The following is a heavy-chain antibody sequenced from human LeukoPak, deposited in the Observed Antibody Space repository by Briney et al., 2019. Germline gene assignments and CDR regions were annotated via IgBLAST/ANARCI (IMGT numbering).Heavy chain of an antibody. CDR3: ARRYCSGGSCYSASDY. D-gene: IGHD2-15*01. V-gene: IGHV4-59*01. Sequence: ASETLSLTCTVSGGSISNYYWSWIRQPPGKGPEWIGYIHYSGSTNYNPSLKSRVTISVDTSKNQFSLKLRSVTAADTAVYYCARRYCSGGSCYSASDYWGQGTLVTVSS. J-gene: IGHJ4*02. CDR2: IHYSGST. CDR1: GGSISNYY.